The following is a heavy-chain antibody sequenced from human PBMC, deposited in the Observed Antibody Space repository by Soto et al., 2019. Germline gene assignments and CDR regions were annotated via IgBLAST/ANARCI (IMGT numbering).Heavy chain of an antibody. Sequence: PSETLSLTSPVSGDSISSYYLSWIRQPPGKGLEWIGYIYYSGSTNYNPSLKSRVTISVDTSKNQFSLKLSSVTAADTAVYYCARGITIFGVSLGDAFDIWGQGTMVTVSS. J-gene: IGHJ3*02. CDR3: ARGITIFGVSLGDAFDI. V-gene: IGHV4-59*08. D-gene: IGHD3-3*01. CDR1: GDSISSYY. CDR2: IYYSGST.